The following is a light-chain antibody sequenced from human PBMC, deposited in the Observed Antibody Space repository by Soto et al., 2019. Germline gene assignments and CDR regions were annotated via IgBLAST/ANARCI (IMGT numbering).Light chain of an antibody. J-gene: IGKJ3*01. CDR2: DAS. Sequence: EIVLTQSPATLSLSPGQIATLSCRASQSVHNYLAWYQQKPGQAPRLLIYDASNRATGIPARFSGSGSGTDFTLTISSLEPEDFAVYYCQQRSYGLTFGPGTKVDFK. CDR1: QSVHNY. CDR3: QQRSYGLT. V-gene: IGKV3-11*01.